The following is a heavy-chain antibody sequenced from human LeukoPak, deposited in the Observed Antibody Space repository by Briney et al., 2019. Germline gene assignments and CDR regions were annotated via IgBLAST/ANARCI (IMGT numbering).Heavy chain of an antibody. CDR3: ARASGLGTTVDY. V-gene: IGHV4-30-2*01. D-gene: IGHD1-7*01. J-gene: IGHJ4*02. CDR1: GFTFDDYA. CDR2: IYHSGST. Sequence: LRLSCAASGFTFDDYAMHWIRQAPGKGLEWIGYIYHSGSTYYNPSLKSRVTISVDRSKNQFSLKLSSVTAADTAVYYCARASGLGTTVDYWGQGTLVAVSS.